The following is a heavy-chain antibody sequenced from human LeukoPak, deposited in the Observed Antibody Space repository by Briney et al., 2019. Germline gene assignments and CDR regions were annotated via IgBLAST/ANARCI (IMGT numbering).Heavy chain of an antibody. CDR3: ARRSGSSWSSFDY. Sequence: GGSLRLSCAASGFTFNNYAMIWVRQAPGKGLEWVAGISGFGGSTYYAPSVKGRLTISRDNFGNLLYLHLDSLRVEDTAIYYCARRSGSSWSSFDYWRQEALVTVSS. CDR1: GFTFNNYA. D-gene: IGHD6-13*01. J-gene: IGHJ4*02. V-gene: IGHV3-23*01. CDR2: ISGFGGST.